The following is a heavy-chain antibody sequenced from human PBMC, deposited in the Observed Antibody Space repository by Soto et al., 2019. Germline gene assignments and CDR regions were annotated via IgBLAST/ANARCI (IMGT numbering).Heavy chain of an antibody. CDR1: GGSISSYY. Sequence: SETLSLTCTVSGGSISSYYWSWIRQPPGKGLEWIGYIYYSGSTNYNPSLKSRVTISVDTSKNQFSLKLSSVTAADTAVYYCARGDRDYYFDYWGQGTLVTVSS. CDR3: ARGDRDYYFDY. J-gene: IGHJ4*02. D-gene: IGHD3-10*01. CDR2: IYYSGST. V-gene: IGHV4-59*01.